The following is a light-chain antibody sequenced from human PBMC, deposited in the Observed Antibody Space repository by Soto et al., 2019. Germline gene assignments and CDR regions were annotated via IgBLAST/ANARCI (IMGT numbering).Light chain of an antibody. CDR1: QSISSW. V-gene: IGKV1-5*01. Sequence: DIQMTQSPSTLSASVEDRVSITCRASQSISSWLAWYQQKPGKAPKLLIYDASSLESGVPSRFSGSGSGTEFTLTISSLQPDDFATYYCQQYSSSSEWTFGQGTKVDIK. CDR3: QQYSSSSEWT. CDR2: DAS. J-gene: IGKJ1*01.